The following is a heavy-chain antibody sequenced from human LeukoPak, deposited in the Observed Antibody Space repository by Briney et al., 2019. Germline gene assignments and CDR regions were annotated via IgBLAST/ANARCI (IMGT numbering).Heavy chain of an antibody. D-gene: IGHD2-15*01. V-gene: IGHV1-2*02. Sequence: GASVKVSCKASGYTFTGYYMHWVRQAPAQGLEWMGWINPYSGGTHYAQKFQGRVTMTRDTSISTAYMELSRLRSDDTAVYYCARDLVVVVAATVDRRWFDPWGQGTLVTVSS. CDR3: ARDLVVVVAATVDRRWFDP. CDR1: GYTFTGYY. J-gene: IGHJ5*02. CDR2: INPYSGGT.